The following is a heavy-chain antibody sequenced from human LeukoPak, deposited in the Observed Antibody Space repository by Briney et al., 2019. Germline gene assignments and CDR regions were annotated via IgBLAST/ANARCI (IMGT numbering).Heavy chain of an antibody. CDR1: GFTFSSYS. CDR2: ISSSSYI. J-gene: IGHJ4*02. V-gene: IGHV3-21*01. Sequence: GGSLRLSCAASGFTFSSYSMNWVRQAPGKGLEWVSSISSSSYIYYADSVKGRFTISRDNAKNSLYLQMNSLRAEDTAAYYCARASIGSGWYWDYWGQGTLVTVSS. CDR3: ARASIGSGWYWDY. D-gene: IGHD6-19*01.